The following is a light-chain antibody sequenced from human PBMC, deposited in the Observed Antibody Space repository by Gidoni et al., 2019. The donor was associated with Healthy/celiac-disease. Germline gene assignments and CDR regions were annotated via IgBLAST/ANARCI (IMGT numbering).Light chain of an antibody. CDR2: GAS. Sequence: DIVLTHSPVTLSLSPGERPTLSCRASQSVSSSYLACYQKKPGDATMLFIYGASSRATDIPDRFSGSGSGKYFTLTISRLAPEDFAVYYCQQYGSPCSFGQGTKLEIK. CDR1: QSVSSSY. V-gene: IGKV3-20*01. CDR3: QQYGSPCS. J-gene: IGKJ2*04.